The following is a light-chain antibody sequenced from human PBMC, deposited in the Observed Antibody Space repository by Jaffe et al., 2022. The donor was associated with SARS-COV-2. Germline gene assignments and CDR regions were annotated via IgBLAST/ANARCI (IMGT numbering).Light chain of an antibody. V-gene: IGKV1-39*01. CDR2: AAS. Sequence: DIQMTPSPSSLSASVGDRVTITCRASQSISSYLNWYQQKPGKAPQLLIYAASTLQSGVPSRFSGSGSGTDFTLTISSLQPEDFATYYCQQSYNTPWTFGQGTKVEIK. CDR3: QQSYNTPWT. CDR1: QSISSY. J-gene: IGKJ1*01.